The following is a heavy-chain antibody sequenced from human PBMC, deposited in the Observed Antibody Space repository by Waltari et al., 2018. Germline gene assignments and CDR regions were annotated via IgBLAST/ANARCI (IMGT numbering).Heavy chain of an antibody. CDR1: GGTFSSYA. CDR2: IIPIFGTA. J-gene: IGHJ4*02. CDR3: ARGGYQLVKDY. D-gene: IGHD2-2*01. Sequence: QVQLVQSGAEVKKPGSSVKVSCKASGGTFSSYAISWVRQAPGQGLEWMGGIIPIFGTANYAQKFQGRVTITTDESTSTAYMELSSVTAADTAVYYCARGGYQLVKDYWGQGTLVTVSS. V-gene: IGHV1-69*05.